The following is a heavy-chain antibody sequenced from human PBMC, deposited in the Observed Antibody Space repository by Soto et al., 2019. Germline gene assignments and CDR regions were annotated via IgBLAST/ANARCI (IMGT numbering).Heavy chain of an antibody. J-gene: IGHJ3*02. V-gene: IGHV4-59*08. D-gene: IGHD3-22*01. CDR1: GGSISSYD. CDR2: IYYSGNT. CDR3: ARGLYYYDSSGYYYPGNAFDI. Sequence: SETLSLTCTVSGGSISSYDWSWIRQPPGKGLEWIGYIYYSGNTNYNPSLKSRVTISVDTSKNQFSLKLSSVTAADTAVYYCARGLYYYDSSGYYYPGNAFDIWGQGTMVTV.